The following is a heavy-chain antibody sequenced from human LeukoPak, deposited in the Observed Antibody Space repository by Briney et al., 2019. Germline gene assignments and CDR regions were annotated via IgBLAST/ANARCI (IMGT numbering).Heavy chain of an antibody. CDR3: SRETFYYGSGSYYNPLDS. CDR2: IFYTGRT. CDR1: GVSISGNY. D-gene: IGHD3-10*01. V-gene: IGHV4-59*12. Sequence: SETLSLTCTVSGVSISGNYWSWIRQPPGKGLEWIGYIFYTGRTNYNPSLQSRVTFFLDTSKNQFSLKLSSVTAADTAVYYCSRETFYYGSGSYYNPLDSWGQGTLVTVSS. J-gene: IGHJ4*02.